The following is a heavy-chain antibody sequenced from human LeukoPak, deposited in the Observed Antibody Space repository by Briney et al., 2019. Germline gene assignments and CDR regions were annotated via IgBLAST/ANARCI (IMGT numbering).Heavy chain of an antibody. Sequence: GSLRLSCAASGFSFGDYGMSWVRQVPGKGLEWVSGINWNSENIAYEDSVKGRFTIFRDNAKNSLYLQMTSLRAEDTALYYCARETTYFYGSGTYSPGMDVWGKGTTVTVSS. CDR1: GFSFGDYG. V-gene: IGHV3-20*04. D-gene: IGHD3-10*01. CDR2: INWNSENI. CDR3: ARETTYFYGSGTYSPGMDV. J-gene: IGHJ6*03.